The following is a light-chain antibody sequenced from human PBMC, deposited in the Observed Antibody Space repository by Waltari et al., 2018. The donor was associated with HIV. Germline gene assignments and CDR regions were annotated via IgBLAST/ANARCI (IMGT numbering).Light chain of an antibody. CDR3: QVWDSSSDHL. CDR2: DDI. V-gene: IGLV3-21*02. CDR1: NIGSKS. J-gene: IGLJ2*01. Sequence: SYVPTQPPSVSVAPGQTARITCGGNNIGSKSVHWYQQKPGQAPVLVIYDDIGRPPGIPERFSGSNSGNTATLTISRVEAGDEANYYCQVWDSSSDHLFGGGTKVTVL.